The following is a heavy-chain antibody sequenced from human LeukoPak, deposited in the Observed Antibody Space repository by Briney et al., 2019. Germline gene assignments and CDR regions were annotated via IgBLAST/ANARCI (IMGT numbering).Heavy chain of an antibody. CDR1: GFTFSSYA. V-gene: IGHV3-30-3*01. D-gene: IGHD1-14*01. CDR3: AREAVGQITGMDV. CDR2: ISYDGSNK. Sequence: GGSLRLSCAASGFTFSSYAMHWVRQAPGKGLEWVAVISYDGSNKYYADSVKGRFTISRDNSKNTLYLQMNSLRAEDTAVYYCAREAVGQITGMDVWGQGTTVTVS. J-gene: IGHJ6*02.